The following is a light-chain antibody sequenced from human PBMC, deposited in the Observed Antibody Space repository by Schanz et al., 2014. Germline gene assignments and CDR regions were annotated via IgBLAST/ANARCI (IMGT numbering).Light chain of an antibody. J-gene: IGKJ1*01. Sequence: EIVLTQSPGTLSLSPGERATLSCRASQSIITGYLAWYQQKPGQAPRLLISAASDRATGIPDRFSGSGSEPEFTLTISSLQSEDFAVYYCQQYSNWPRTFGQGTKVEIK. V-gene: IGKV3-20*01. CDR1: QSIITGY. CDR2: AAS. CDR3: QQYSNWPRT.